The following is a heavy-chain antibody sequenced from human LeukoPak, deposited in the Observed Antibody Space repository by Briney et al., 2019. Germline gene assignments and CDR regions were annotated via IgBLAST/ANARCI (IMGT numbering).Heavy chain of an antibody. CDR3: ASLPSGTTIVDY. J-gene: IGHJ4*02. CDR2: ISASGGST. Sequence: GGSLRLSCAASGFTFRSYAMTWGRQAPGKGLEWVSGISASGGSTYYADSVKGRFTISRDNSKNTLYLQMKSLRDEDTAEYYCASLPSGTTIVDYWGQGTLVTVSS. D-gene: IGHD3-10*01. CDR1: GFTFRSYA. V-gene: IGHV3-23*01.